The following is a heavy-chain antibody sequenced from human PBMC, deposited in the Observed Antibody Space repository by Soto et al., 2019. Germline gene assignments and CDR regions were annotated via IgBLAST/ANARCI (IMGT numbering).Heavy chain of an antibody. CDR2: INHSGST. CDR3: ARTGGSWYERPTSVDDAFDI. CDR1: GGSFSGYY. V-gene: IGHV4-34*01. D-gene: IGHD6-13*01. Sequence: QVQLQQWGAGLLKPSETLSLTCAVYGGSFSGYYWSWIRQPPGKGLEWIGEINHSGSTNYNPSLNSRVTISVDTSKNQFSLKLSSVTAADTAVYYCARTGGSWYERPTSVDDAFDIWGQGTMVTVSS. J-gene: IGHJ3*02.